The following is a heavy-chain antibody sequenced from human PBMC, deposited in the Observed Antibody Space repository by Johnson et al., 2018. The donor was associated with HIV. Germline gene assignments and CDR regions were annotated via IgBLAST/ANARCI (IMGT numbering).Heavy chain of an antibody. CDR3: AKGMGELLRIDAFDI. CDR2: IVISGDST. CDR1: GFTFSSYV. J-gene: IGHJ3*02. D-gene: IGHD1-26*01. Sequence: MLLVESGGGLVQPGGSLRLSCAAAGFTFSSYVMTWVRQAPGKGLEWVSRIVISGDSTYYADSVKGRFTISRDNSKNTLYLQMNSLRAEDTAVYYCAKGMGELLRIDAFDIWGQGTMVTVSS. V-gene: IGHV3-23*04.